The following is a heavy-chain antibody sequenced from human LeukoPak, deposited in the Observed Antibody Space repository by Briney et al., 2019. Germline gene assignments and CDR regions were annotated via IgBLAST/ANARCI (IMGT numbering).Heavy chain of an antibody. Sequence: GESLKISCKASGYKFTNYWIGWVRQMPGKGLEWMTIIYPGDSETRYSPSFQGQVTISADKSISTAYLQWSSLKASDTAMYYCARHVGVSSSWFRPRADYWGQGTLVTVSS. CDR2: IYPGDSET. V-gene: IGHV5-51*01. J-gene: IGHJ4*02. D-gene: IGHD6-13*01. CDR3: ARHVGVSSSWFRPRADY. CDR1: GYKFTNYW.